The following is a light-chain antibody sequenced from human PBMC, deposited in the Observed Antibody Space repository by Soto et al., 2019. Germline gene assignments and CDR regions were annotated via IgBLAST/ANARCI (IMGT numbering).Light chain of an antibody. J-gene: IGKJ1*01. Sequence: EIVMTQSPATLSVSPGERATLSCRASQSIRTNLAWYQHKPGQPPRVLIYGASTMATGIPARFSGSGSGTEFTLTISSLQSEDFAVYYCQQYNNWPPWTFGQGTKVEIK. CDR3: QQYNNWPPWT. V-gene: IGKV3-15*01. CDR1: QSIRTN. CDR2: GAS.